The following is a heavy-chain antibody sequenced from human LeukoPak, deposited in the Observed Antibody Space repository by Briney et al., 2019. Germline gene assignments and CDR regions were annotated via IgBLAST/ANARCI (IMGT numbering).Heavy chain of an antibody. V-gene: IGHV4-59*08. CDR1: GGSISSYY. CDR2: IYYRGST. J-gene: IGHJ1*01. D-gene: IGHD3-22*01. CDR3: ARHGDSSGYYYEYFQH. Sequence: SETLSLTCTVSGGSISSYYWSWIRQPPGKGLEWIGYIYYRGSTNYNPSLKSRVTISVDTSKNQFSLKLSSVTAADTAVYYCARHGDSSGYYYEYFQHWGQGTLVTVSS.